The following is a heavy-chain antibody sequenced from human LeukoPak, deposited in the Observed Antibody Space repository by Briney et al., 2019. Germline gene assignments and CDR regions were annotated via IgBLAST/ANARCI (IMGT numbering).Heavy chain of an antibody. CDR3: ARDPYNGYYGGDYYYMDV. D-gene: IGHD1-7*01. V-gene: IGHV3-21*01. CDR1: GFTFSNYN. CDR2: ITRDSIYT. J-gene: IGHJ6*03. Sequence: PGGSLRLSCAASGFTFSNYNMNWVRQTPGKGLEWVSSITRDSIYTFYADSVRGRFTISRDNAKNSLSLQMNSLRAEDTAVYYCARDPYNGYYGGDYYYMDVWGKGTTVTISS.